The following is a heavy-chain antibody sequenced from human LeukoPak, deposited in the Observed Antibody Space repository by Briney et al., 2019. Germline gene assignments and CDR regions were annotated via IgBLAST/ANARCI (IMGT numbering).Heavy chain of an antibody. CDR1: GYTFTIYY. Sequence: ASVKVSCTASGYTFTIYYMHWVRQAPGQGLEWMGIINPSGGSTSYAQKFQGRVTMTRDTSTSTVYMELSSLRSEDTAVYYCARDPLNSSSSTYFDYWGQGTLVTVSS. CDR3: ARDPLNSSSSTYFDY. J-gene: IGHJ4*02. CDR2: INPSGGST. D-gene: IGHD6-6*01. V-gene: IGHV1-46*01.